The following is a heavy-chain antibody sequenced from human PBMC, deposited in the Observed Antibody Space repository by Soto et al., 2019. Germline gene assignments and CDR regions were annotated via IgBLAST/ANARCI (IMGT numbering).Heavy chain of an antibody. CDR2: ISGSGGST. D-gene: IGHD6-13*01. V-gene: IGHV3-23*01. Sequence: EVQLLESGGGLVQPGGSLRLSCAASGFTFSGYAMRWVRQAPGKGLEWVSSISGSGGSTYYADSVKGRFTISRDNSKNTRYRKMTGLRADDPALYYWAKDQGGYRSTARIDYWGQGTLVTVPS. J-gene: IGHJ4*02. CDR3: AKDQGGYRSTARIDY. CDR1: GFTFSGYA.